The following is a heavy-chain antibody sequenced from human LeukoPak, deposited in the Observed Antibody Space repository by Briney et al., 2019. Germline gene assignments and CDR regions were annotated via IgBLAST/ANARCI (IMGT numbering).Heavy chain of an antibody. CDR1: GYTFTSYA. Sequence: ASVKVSCKASGYTFTSYAMNWVRQAPGQGLEWMGWINTNTGNPTYAQGFTGRFVFSLDTSVSTAYLQISSLKAEDTAVYYCARVGTSGSGVYYYGMDVWGQGTTVTVSS. CDR2: INTNTGNP. V-gene: IGHV7-4-1*02. J-gene: IGHJ6*02. D-gene: IGHD6-19*01. CDR3: ARVGTSGSGVYYYGMDV.